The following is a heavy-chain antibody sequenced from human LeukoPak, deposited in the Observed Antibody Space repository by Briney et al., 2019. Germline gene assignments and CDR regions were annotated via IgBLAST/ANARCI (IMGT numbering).Heavy chain of an antibody. CDR1: GGTFSSYS. CDR3: ARGGPYSSSWYYFDY. D-gene: IGHD6-13*01. CDR2: IIPIFGTP. J-gene: IGHJ4*02. V-gene: IGHV1-69*05. Sequence: ASVKVSCKASGGTFSSYSISWVRQAPGQGFEWMGGIIPIFGTPNYAQKFQGRVTITTDESTSTAYMELSSLRSEDTALYYCARGGPYSSSWYYFDYWGQGTLITVSS.